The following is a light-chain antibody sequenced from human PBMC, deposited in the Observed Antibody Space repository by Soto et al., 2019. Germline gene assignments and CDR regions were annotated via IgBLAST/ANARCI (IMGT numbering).Light chain of an antibody. CDR3: QQSYTTPRIT. Sequence: DIQMTQSPSSLSASVGDRVTITCRASQGIGNDLGWYQQKPGKAPKRLIYLTYSLQTGVPSRFSGSGSGTEFTLTIDSLQPEDFATYYCQQSYTTPRITFGQGTRLEIK. J-gene: IGKJ5*01. CDR1: QGIGND. CDR2: LTY. V-gene: IGKV1-39*01.